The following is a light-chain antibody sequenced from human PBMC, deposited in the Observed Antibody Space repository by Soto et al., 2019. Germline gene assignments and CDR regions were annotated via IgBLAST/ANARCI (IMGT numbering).Light chain of an antibody. Sequence: QSVLTQPPSVSGAPGQRVTISCTGSSSNIGAGYDVHWYQLLPGTAPKLLIYANNNRPSGVPDRFSGSRSGTSAFLAITGLQAEDEADYYCQSYDSSLSASVVFGGGTKLTVL. CDR1: SSNIGAGYD. CDR2: ANN. CDR3: QSYDSSLSASVV. J-gene: IGLJ2*01. V-gene: IGLV1-40*01.